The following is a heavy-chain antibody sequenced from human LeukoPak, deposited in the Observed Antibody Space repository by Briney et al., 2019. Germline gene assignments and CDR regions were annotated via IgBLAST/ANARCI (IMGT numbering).Heavy chain of an antibody. CDR1: GFTFSSYS. V-gene: IGHV3-21*01. D-gene: IGHD4-17*01. CDR3: ARTTVTTESDAFDI. CDR2: ISSSSYI. Sequence: GGSLRLSCAASGFTFSSYSMNWARQAPGKGLEWVSSISSSSYIYYADSVKGRFTISRDNAKNSLYLQMNSLRAEDTAVYYCARTTVTTESDAFDIWGQGTMVTVSS. J-gene: IGHJ3*02.